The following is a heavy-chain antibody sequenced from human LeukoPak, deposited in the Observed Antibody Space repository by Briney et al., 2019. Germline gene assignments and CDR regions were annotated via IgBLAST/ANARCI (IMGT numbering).Heavy chain of an antibody. D-gene: IGHD5-18*01. Sequence: PGGSLRLSCAASGFPFNNYAMTWVRQAPGKGLEWVSAISGSGGTTLYADSVKGRFTISRDNSKSTLYLQMNSLRAEDTAVYYCAKDQGIQLWLKYFQHWGQGTLVTVSS. J-gene: IGHJ1*01. V-gene: IGHV3-23*01. CDR3: AKDQGIQLWLKYFQH. CDR1: GFPFNNYA. CDR2: ISGSGGTT.